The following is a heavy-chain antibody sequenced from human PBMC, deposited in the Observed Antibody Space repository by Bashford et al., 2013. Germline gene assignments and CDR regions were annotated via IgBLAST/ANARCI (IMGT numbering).Heavy chain of an antibody. CDR1: GGSISSYY. V-gene: IGHV4-59*01. J-gene: IGHJ6*02. CDR2: IYYSGST. CDR3: ARVARHYDSSGYGMDV. D-gene: IGHD3-22*01. Sequence: SETLSLTCTVSGGSISSYYWSWIRQPPGKGLEWIGYIYYSGSTNYNPSLKSRVTISVDTSKNQFSLKLSSVTAADTAVYYCARVARHYDSSGYGMDVWGRRDHGHRLL.